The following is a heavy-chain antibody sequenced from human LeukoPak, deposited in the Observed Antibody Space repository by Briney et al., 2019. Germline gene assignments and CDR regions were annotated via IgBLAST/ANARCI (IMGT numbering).Heavy chain of an antibody. V-gene: IGHV4-4*07. J-gene: IGHJ6*03. Sequence: SETLSLTCTVSGGSISSYYWSWIRQPAGKGLEYIGRIYTSGSTNYNPSLKSRVTISVDSSKNQFSLRLSSVTAADTAVYYCAREDYYYYMDVWGKGTTVTISS. CDR3: AREDYYYYMDV. CDR2: IYTSGST. CDR1: GGSISSYY.